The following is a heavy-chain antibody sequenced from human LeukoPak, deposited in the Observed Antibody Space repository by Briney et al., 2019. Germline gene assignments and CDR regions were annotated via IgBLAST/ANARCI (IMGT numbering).Heavy chain of an antibody. CDR2: IYYSGST. J-gene: IGHJ4*02. D-gene: IGHD4-11*01. V-gene: IGHV4-59*01. CDR3: AREDSSRVYFDY. CDR1: GGSINNYY. Sequence: SETLSFTCTVSGGSINNYYWTWIRQPPGMGLEWIGYIYYSGSTNYNPSLKSRVTISVDTSKNQFSLKLNSVTAADTAVYYCAREDSSRVYFDYWGQGSLVTVSS.